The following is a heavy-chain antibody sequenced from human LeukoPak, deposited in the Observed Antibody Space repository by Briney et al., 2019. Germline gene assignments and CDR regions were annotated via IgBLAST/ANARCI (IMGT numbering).Heavy chain of an antibody. Sequence: GGSLRLSCAASGFTFSSYSMNWVRQAPGKGLEWVSFIGSSSSTTYYADSVKGRFTISRDNAKNSLYLQMNSLRAGDTAVYYCARYSSPYYFDYWGQGTLVTVSS. D-gene: IGHD2-21*01. CDR1: GFTFSSYS. J-gene: IGHJ4*02. CDR3: ARYSSPYYFDY. V-gene: IGHV3-48*01. CDR2: IGSSSSTT.